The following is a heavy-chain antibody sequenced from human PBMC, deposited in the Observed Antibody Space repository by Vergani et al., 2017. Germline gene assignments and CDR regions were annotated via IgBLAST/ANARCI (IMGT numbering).Heavy chain of an antibody. CDR1: GGSFPSYH. CDR3: ARVNTETNGHLYYYYYMDV. Sequence: QVQLQQWGGGLLKPSETLSLTCVVIGGSFPSYHWTWIRQSPGEGLEWVGDIDHTGRPEYHPSLKSRLTMSVDKSRNQFSLTLNSVTATDTAVYFCARVNTETNGHLYYYYYMDVWGQGTAVTVS. D-gene: IGHD4-11*01. V-gene: IGHV4-34*01. J-gene: IGHJ6*03. CDR2: IDHTGRP.